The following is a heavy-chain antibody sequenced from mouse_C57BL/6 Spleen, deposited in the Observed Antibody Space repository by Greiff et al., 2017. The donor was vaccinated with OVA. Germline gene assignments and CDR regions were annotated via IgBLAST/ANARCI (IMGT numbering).Heavy chain of an antibody. CDR1: GYTFTSYW. J-gene: IGHJ4*01. CDR2: IDPSDSET. CDR3: ARGGDGYSYAMDY. Sequence: QVQLQQPGAELVRPGSSVKLSCKASGYTFTSYWMHWVKQRPIQGLEWIGNIDPSDSETHYNQKFKDKATLTVDKSSSTAYMQLSSLTSEDSAVYYGARGGDGYSYAMDYWGQGTSVTVSS. D-gene: IGHD2-3*01. V-gene: IGHV1-52*01.